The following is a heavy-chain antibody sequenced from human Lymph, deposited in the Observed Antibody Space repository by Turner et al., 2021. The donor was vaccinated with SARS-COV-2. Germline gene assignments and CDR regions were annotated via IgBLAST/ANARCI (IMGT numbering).Heavy chain of an antibody. CDR1: GFTFSNPG. D-gene: IGHD3-16*01. CDR3: ARHNGGRLDY. V-gene: IGHV3-33*01. J-gene: IGHJ4*02. CDR2: IWYDGSDK. Sequence: QVQLVESGGGEVQPGRSMRLACSASGFTFSNPGMHWLRRAPGKGLGWVAIIWYDGSDKFYADSVKGRFTISRDNSKDTLYLQMNSLRAEDTAVYYCARHNGGRLDYWGQGTLVTVSS.